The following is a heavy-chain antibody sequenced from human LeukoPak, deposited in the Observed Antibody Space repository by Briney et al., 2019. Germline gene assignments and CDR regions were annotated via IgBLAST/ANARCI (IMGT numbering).Heavy chain of an antibody. J-gene: IGHJ4*02. V-gene: IGHV5-51*01. Sequence: GESLKISCKGSGYNFTSYWIGWVRQMPGKGLEWMGIIYPGDSDTRYSPSFQGQVTISADKSISTAYLQWSSLKASDTAMYYCARQPDYGDPSYYFDYWGQGTLVTVSS. D-gene: IGHD4-17*01. CDR2: IYPGDSDT. CDR3: ARQPDYGDPSYYFDY. CDR1: GYNFTSYW.